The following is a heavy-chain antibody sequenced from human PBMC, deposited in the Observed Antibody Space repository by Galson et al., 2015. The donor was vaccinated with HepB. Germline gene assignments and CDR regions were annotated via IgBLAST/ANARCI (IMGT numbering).Heavy chain of an antibody. J-gene: IGHJ4*02. CDR1: GFTFSNAW. CDR3: TTDVVVVPAAIQRGD. CDR2: IKSKTDGGTT. D-gene: IGHD2-2*01. V-gene: IGHV3-15*01. Sequence: SLRLSCAASGFTFSNAWMSWVRQVPGKGLEWVGRIKSKTDGGTTDYAAPVKGRFTISRDDSKNTLYLQMNSLKTEDTAVYYCTTDVVVVPAAIQRGDWGQGTLVTVSS.